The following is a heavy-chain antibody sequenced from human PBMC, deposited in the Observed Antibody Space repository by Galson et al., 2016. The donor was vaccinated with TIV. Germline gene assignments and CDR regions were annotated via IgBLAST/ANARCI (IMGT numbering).Heavy chain of an antibody. Sequence: SLRLSCAASGFTLRDYYMAWIRQAPGKGLEWVSYIGGSGTAIHYTDSVEGRFTISRDNTRNLLYLQMNSLRVDDTALYYCARIYGDYVLDYWGQGALVTVSS. CDR2: IGGSGTAI. J-gene: IGHJ4*02. CDR3: ARIYGDYVLDY. CDR1: GFTLRDYY. V-gene: IGHV3-11*01. D-gene: IGHD4-17*01.